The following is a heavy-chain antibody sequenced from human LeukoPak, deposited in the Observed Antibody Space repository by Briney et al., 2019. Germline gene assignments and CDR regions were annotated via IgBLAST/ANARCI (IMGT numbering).Heavy chain of an antibody. CDR1: GYTFTSYA. Sequence: ASVKVSCKASGYTFTSYAMHWVRQAPGQRLEWMGWINAGNGNTKYSQKFQGRVTITRDTSASTAYMELSSLRSEDTAVYYCARVAKSGSYYGYWGQGTLVTVST. CDR3: ARVAKSGSYYGY. D-gene: IGHD1-26*01. CDR2: INAGNGNT. V-gene: IGHV1-3*01. J-gene: IGHJ4*02.